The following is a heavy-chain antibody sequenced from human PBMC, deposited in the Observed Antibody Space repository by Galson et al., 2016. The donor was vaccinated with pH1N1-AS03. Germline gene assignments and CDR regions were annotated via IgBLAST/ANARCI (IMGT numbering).Heavy chain of an antibody. CDR1: GFIFTSYT. D-gene: IGHD5/OR15-5a*01. CDR2: ISFDGNNR. J-gene: IGHJ4*02. V-gene: IGHV3-30*18. CDR3: AEAAEFASTTYDFEY. Sequence: SLRLSCAASGFIFTSYTMHWVRQAPGKGLEWVAVISFDGNNRYYMDSVKGRFSISRDDSKNTLYLQMNSLRAEDTAVYYCAEAAEFASTTYDFEYWGQGTLVTVTS.